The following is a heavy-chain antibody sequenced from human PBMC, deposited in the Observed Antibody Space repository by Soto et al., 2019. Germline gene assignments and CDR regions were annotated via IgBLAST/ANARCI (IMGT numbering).Heavy chain of an antibody. CDR1: GFVFGGFG. V-gene: IGHV3-30*03. Sequence: QVELVESGGGVVRPGKSLTVSCTGSGFVFGGFGMHWVRQTPGKGLEWLGMASYDGTYKYFADSVKGRFTISRDNGMNPVYLQMDNLRLEETALYYCARGGDVLDYWGRGTLVTVSS. CDR3: ARGGDVLDY. CDR2: ASYDGTYK. J-gene: IGHJ4*02. D-gene: IGHD3-16*01.